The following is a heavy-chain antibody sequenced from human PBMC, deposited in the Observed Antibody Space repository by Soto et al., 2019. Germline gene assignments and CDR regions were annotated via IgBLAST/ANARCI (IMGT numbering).Heavy chain of an antibody. V-gene: IGHV4-30-4*01. J-gene: IGHJ4*02. Sequence: SETLSLTCIVSGGSSSSGDYYWSWIRQPPGKGLEWIGYIYYSGSTYYNPSLKSRVTISVDTSKNQFSLKLSSVTAADTAVYYCARGSYYYDSSGYYHYRAQGTLVTVSS. CDR1: GGSSSSGDYY. D-gene: IGHD3-22*01. CDR2: IYYSGST. CDR3: ARGSYYYDSSGYYHY.